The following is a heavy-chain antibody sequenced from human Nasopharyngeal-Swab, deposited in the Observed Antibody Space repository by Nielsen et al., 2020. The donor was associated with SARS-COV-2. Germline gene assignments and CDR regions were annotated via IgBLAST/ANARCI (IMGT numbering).Heavy chain of an antibody. CDR2: INHSGST. CDR1: GGSISSGGYS. D-gene: IGHD2-2*01. CDR3: ASGVLPAASPRGYYYYYYMDV. Sequence: SETLSLTCAVSGGSISSGGYSWSWIRQPPGKGLEWIGEINHSGSTNYNPSLKSRVTISVDTSKNQFSLKLSSVTAADTAVYYCASGVLPAASPRGYYYYYYMDVWGKGTTVTVSS. V-gene: IGHV4-34*01. J-gene: IGHJ6*03.